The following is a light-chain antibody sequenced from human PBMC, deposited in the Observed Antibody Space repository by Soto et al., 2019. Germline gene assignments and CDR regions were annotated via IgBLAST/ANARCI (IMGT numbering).Light chain of an antibody. CDR3: QQYARPPFA. J-gene: IGKJ2*01. CDR1: QGISSW. Sequence: TQSPSSVSASVGDRVTITCRASQGISSWLAWYQQKPGQAPRLLLYDASSRATGIPDRVSGSGSGTDFTLTISRLEPEDFAVYYCQQYARPPFAFGQGTKVDI. V-gene: IGKV3-20*01. CDR2: DAS.